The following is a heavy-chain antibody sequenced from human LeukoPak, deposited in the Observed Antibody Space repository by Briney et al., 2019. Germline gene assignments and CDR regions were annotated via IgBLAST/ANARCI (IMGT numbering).Heavy chain of an antibody. CDR3: AGGPAAINGYYYYGMDV. D-gene: IGHD2-2*02. V-gene: IGHV3-30-3*01. J-gene: IGHJ6*02. CDR2: ISYDGSNK. CDR1: GFTFSSYA. Sequence: GGPLRLSCAASGFTFSSYAMRWVRQAPGKGLEWVAVISYDGSNKYYADSVKGRFTISRDNSKNTLYLQMNSLRAEDTAVYYCAGGPAAINGYYYYGMDVWGQGTTVTVSS.